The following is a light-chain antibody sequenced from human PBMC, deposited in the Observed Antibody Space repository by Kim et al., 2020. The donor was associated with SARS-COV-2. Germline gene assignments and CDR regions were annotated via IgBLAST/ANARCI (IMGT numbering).Light chain of an antibody. CDR1: SLRSYY. CDR3: PSRASSGNHP. CDR2: GKN. V-gene: IGLV3-19*01. J-gene: IGLJ2*01. Sequence: SSELTQDPVVSVALGQTVRITCQGDSLRSYYASWYQQRPGQAPVLVIYGKNNRPSGIPDRFSGSSSGNTASLPITGAQSEDAADYYCPSRASSGNHPFGG.